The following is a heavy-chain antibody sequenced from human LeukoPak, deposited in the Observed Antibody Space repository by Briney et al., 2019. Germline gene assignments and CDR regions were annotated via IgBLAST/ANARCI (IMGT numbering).Heavy chain of an antibody. Sequence: ASVKVSCKASGYTFTSYFMHWVRQAPGQGLEWMGPVNPSGGSTNYAQKFQGRVTMTRDMSTSTVFMELDSLRSEDTAVYYCARALPSYYDILTGFGYFDYWGQGTLVTVSS. D-gene: IGHD3-9*01. J-gene: IGHJ4*02. CDR1: GYTFTSYF. CDR3: ARALPSYYDILTGFGYFDY. V-gene: IGHV1-46*01. CDR2: VNPSGGST.